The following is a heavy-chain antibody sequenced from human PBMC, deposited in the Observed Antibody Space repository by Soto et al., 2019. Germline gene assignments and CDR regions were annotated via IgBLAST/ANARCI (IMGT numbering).Heavy chain of an antibody. CDR3: ACIFSGAYSYGFDYYCMHV. D-gene: IGHD5-18*01. Sequence: SETLSLTCSVSGGSITTNGHYWTWIRQHPGQGLEWIAYIYYTGNSYLNPSLKSRLSISVDTSKNQFSLKLSSVTAADTAVYYCACIFSGAYSYGFDYYCMHVSGPGTTVT. CDR1: GGSITTNGHY. CDR2: IYYTGNS. V-gene: IGHV4-31*03. J-gene: IGHJ6*02.